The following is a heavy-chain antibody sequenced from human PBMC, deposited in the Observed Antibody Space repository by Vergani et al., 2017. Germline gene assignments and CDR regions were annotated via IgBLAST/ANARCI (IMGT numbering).Heavy chain of an antibody. D-gene: IGHD3-22*01. CDR1: GGTFSSYA. J-gene: IGHJ4*02. Sequence: QVQLVQSGAEVKKPGSSVKVSCKASGGTFSSYAISWVRQAPGQGLEWMGGIIPIFGTANYAQKIQGRVTITADESTSTAYMELSSLRSEDTAVYYCARVAYRHYYYDSSGYYLDYWGQGTLVTVSS. CDR3: ARVAYRHYYYDSSGYYLDY. CDR2: IIPIFGTA. V-gene: IGHV1-69*01.